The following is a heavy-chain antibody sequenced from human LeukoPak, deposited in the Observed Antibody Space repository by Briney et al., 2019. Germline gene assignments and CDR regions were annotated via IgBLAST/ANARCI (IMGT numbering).Heavy chain of an antibody. CDR2: MNPNSGNT. Sequence: ASVKVSCKASGYTFTSYDINWVRQATGQGLEWMGWMNPNSGNTGYAQKFQGRVTITSNTYISTAYMELSSLRSEDTAVYYCARGVPVRRFLLYCSGGSCYSHYMDVWGKGTTVTVSS. D-gene: IGHD2-15*01. V-gene: IGHV1-8*03. J-gene: IGHJ6*03. CDR3: ARGVPVRRFLLYCSGGSCYSHYMDV. CDR1: GYTFTSYD.